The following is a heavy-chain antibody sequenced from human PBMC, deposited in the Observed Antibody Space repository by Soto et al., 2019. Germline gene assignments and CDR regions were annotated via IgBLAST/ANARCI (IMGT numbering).Heavy chain of an antibody. J-gene: IGHJ6*02. CDR2: IYHSGST. D-gene: IGHD3-10*01. CDR3: ARVVMVRGVFYYGMDV. V-gene: IGHV4-4*02. Sequence: PSETLSLTCAVSGGSISSSNWWSWVRQPPGKGLEWIGEIYHSGSTNYNPSLKSRVTISVDKSKNQFSLKLSSVTAADTAVYYCARVVMVRGVFYYGMDVWGQGTAVTVS. CDR1: GGSISSSNW.